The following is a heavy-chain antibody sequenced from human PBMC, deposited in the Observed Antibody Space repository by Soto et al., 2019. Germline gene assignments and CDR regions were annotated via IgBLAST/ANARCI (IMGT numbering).Heavy chain of an antibody. CDR3: ARGGGGYYGSAAGDV. CDR1: DGSISSYY. D-gene: IGHD3-10*01. CDR2: IYYSGST. J-gene: IGHJ6*04. Sequence: QVQLQESGPGLVKPSETLSLTCTVSDGSISSYYWSWIRQPPGKGLEWIGYIYYSGSTDYNPSLKSRVTISIDTSKNQFSLKLSSVTAADTAVYYCARGGGGYYGSAAGDVWGKGTTVTVSS. V-gene: IGHV4-59*01.